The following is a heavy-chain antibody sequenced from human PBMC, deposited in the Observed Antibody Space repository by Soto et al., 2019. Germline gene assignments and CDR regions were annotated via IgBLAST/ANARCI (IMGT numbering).Heavy chain of an antibody. J-gene: IGHJ6*02. CDR1: GGSISSGGYY. D-gene: IGHD6-13*01. Sequence: SETLSLTCTVSGGSISSGGYYWSWIRQHPGKGLEWIGYIYYSGSTYYNPSLKSRVTISVDTSKNQFSLKLSSVTAADTAVYYCARGSFIAAAGTIYYYYGMDVWGQGTTVTVS. CDR2: IYYSGST. V-gene: IGHV4-31*03. CDR3: ARGSFIAAAGTIYYYYGMDV.